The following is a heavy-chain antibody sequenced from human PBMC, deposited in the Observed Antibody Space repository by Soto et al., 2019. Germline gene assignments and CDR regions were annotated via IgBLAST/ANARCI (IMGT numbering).Heavy chain of an antibody. J-gene: IGHJ4*02. V-gene: IGHV4-31*03. CDR3: ARESITGTPDY. D-gene: IGHD1-20*01. CDR1: GGSVSSGGYY. Sequence: PSETLSLTCTVSGGSVSSGGYYLSWSRQHPGKGLEWIGYIYYSGSTYYNPSLKSRVTISVHTSKNQFSLKLSSVTAADTAVYYCARESITGTPDYWGQGTLVTVSS. CDR2: IYYSGST.